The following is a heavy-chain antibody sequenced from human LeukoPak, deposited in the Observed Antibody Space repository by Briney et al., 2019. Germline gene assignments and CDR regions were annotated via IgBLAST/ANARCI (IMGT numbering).Heavy chain of an antibody. CDR3: ARVADGDKYGGRDY. V-gene: IGHV3-74*01. Sequence: TGGSLRLSCAASGFNFKNYWMHWVRQAPGKGLEWVSRIINDGSSTTYADSVKGRFTISGDNAKDTLYLQMNSLRVEDTAVYYCARVADGDKYGGRDYWGQGALDIVSS. D-gene: IGHD5-24*01. CDR1: GFNFKNYW. J-gene: IGHJ4*02. CDR2: IINDGSST.